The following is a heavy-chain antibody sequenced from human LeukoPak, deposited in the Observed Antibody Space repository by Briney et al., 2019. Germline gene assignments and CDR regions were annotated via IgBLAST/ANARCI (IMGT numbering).Heavy chain of an antibody. D-gene: IGHD3-10*01. V-gene: IGHV4-59*01. CDR3: ARELWFGELSKFHP. CDR1: GGSISSYY. J-gene: IGHJ5*02. Sequence: PSETLSLTCTVSGGSISSYYWSWIRQPPGKGLEWIGYIYYSGSTNYNPSLKSRVTISVDTSKNQFSLKLSSVTAADTAVYYCARELWFGELSKFHPWGQGTLVTVSS. CDR2: IYYSGST.